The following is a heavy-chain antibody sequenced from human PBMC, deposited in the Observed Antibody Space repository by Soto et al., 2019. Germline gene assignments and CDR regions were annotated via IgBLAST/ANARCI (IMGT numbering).Heavy chain of an antibody. Sequence: GGSLRLSCAASGFTFSSYPMHRVRQAPGKGLEWVAVISYDRSNKYYADSVKGRFTISRDNSKNTLYLQMNSLRAEDTAVYYCARGRQLVRRNRPFDYWGQGTLVSVSS. CDR2: ISYDRSNK. CDR3: ARGRQLVRRNRPFDY. J-gene: IGHJ4*01. D-gene: IGHD6-13*01. CDR1: GFTFSSYP. V-gene: IGHV3-30-3*01.